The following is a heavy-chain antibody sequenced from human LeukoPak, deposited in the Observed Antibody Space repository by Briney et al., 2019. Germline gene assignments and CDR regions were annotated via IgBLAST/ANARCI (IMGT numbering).Heavy chain of an antibody. V-gene: IGHV4-39*07. CDR3: ARVNRITMIVVVKAHAFDI. J-gene: IGHJ3*02. Sequence: SETLSLTCTVSGGSISSSSYYWGWIRQPPGKGLEWIGSIYYSGSTYYNLSLKSRVTISVDTSKNQFSLKLSSVTAADTAVYYCARVNRITMIVVVKAHAFDIWGQGTVVTVSS. CDR2: IYYSGST. D-gene: IGHD3-22*01. CDR1: GGSISSSSYY.